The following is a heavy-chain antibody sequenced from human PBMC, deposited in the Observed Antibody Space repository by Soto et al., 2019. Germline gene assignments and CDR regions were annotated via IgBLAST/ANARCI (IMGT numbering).Heavy chain of an antibody. CDR1: GGTFSSDA. CDR2: IIPMLGTV. Sequence: SVKVSCKASGGTFSSDAISWVRQAPGQGLEWMGGIIPMLGTVNYIQKFQGRVTITADESTSTAYMELRSLIPEDTAVYYCARSTIFGVVIVPDFDYWGQGSLVTVSS. D-gene: IGHD3-3*01. CDR3: ARSTIFGVVIVPDFDY. V-gene: IGHV1-69*13. J-gene: IGHJ4*02.